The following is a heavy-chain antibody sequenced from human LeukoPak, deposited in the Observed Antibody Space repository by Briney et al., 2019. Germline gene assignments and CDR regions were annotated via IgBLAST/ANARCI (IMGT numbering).Heavy chain of an antibody. CDR3: ARDQGYYNRFDP. V-gene: IGHV4-59*01. Sequence: PSETLSLTCTVYGGSISSYYWSWIRQPPGKGLEWIGYIYYSGTTNYNPSLKSRVTLSVDTSKNQFSLILSSVTAADTAVYYCARDQGYYNRFDPWGHGTLVTVSS. D-gene: IGHD3-10*01. J-gene: IGHJ5*02. CDR2: IYYSGTT. CDR1: GGSISSYY.